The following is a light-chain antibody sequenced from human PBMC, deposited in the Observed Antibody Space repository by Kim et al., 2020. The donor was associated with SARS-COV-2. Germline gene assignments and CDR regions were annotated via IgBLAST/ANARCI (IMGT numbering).Light chain of an antibody. V-gene: IGKV1-27*01. CDR1: QGISNY. CDR3: QKYNSAPPFA. CDR2: AAS. J-gene: IGKJ3*01. Sequence: SVGDRVTITCRASQGISNYLAWYQQKPGKVPKLLIYAASTLQSGVPSRFSGSGSGTDFTLTISSLQPEDVATYYCQKYNSAPPFAFGPGTKVDIK.